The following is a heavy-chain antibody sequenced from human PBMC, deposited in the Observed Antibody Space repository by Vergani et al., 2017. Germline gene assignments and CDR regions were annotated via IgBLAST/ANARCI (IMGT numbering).Heavy chain of an antibody. J-gene: IGHJ4*02. CDR3: ARHGGSGNCYHLFDS. V-gene: IGHV4-59*01. D-gene: IGHD3-10*01. CDR2: TYYSGST. Sequence: QVQLQESGPGLVKPSETLSLTCTVSGGSISSYYWSWIRQPPGKGLEWIGYTYYSGSTNYNPALKSRVTISVDTSKNQFSLKLSSVTAADTAVYCCARHGGSGNCYHLFDSWGQGTLVTVSS. CDR1: GGSISSYY.